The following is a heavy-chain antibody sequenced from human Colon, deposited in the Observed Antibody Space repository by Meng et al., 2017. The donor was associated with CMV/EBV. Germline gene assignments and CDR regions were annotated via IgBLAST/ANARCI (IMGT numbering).Heavy chain of an antibody. J-gene: IGHJ4*02. CDR3: ARSLYNWNEPDDY. CDR2: ISSSGSIK. Sequence: GESLKISCAASGFTFSSYEMNWVRQAPGKGLEWASFISSSGSIKYYADSVKGRFTISRDNAQNSLYLQMNSLRAEDTAVYYCARSLYNWNEPDDYWGQGTLVTVSS. D-gene: IGHD1-1*01. CDR1: GFTFSSYE. V-gene: IGHV3-48*03.